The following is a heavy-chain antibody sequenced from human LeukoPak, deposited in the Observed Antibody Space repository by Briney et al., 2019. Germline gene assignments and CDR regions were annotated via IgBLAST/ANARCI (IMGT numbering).Heavy chain of an antibody. J-gene: IGHJ4*02. D-gene: IGHD6-6*01. CDR2: ISAYNGNT. CDR1: GYTFTSYG. CDR3: ARDSPYESPSRIAARPTAFDY. V-gene: IGHV1-18*01. Sequence: ASVKVSCKASGYTFTSYGISWVRQAPGQGLEWMGWISAYNGNTNYAQKHQGRVTMTTDTSTSTAYMELRSLRSDDTAVYYCARDSPYESPSRIAARPTAFDYWGQGTLVTVSS.